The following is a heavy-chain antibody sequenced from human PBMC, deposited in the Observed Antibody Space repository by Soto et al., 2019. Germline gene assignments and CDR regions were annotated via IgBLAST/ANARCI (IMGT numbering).Heavy chain of an antibody. V-gene: IGHV4-30-2*01. CDR2: IYHSGST. J-gene: IGHJ5*01. CDR3: ARVGGYCSSTSCYPGFDA. D-gene: IGHD2-2*03. Sequence: PSETLSLTCSVSVGSISSGGYSWIWIRHPPGQGLEWIGYIYHSGSTYYNPSLKSRVTISVDSYKNQFSLKLSSVAAEDTAEYYWARVGGYCSSTSCYPGFDAWGQGTLVTVSS. CDR1: VGSISSGGYS.